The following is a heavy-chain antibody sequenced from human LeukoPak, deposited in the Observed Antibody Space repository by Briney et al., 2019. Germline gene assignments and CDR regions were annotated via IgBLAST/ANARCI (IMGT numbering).Heavy chain of an antibody. CDR2: INPNSGGT. J-gene: IGHJ4*02. D-gene: IGHD6-19*01. CDR3: ARTAGETLSSGWLYYFDY. V-gene: IGHV1-2*04. CDR1: GYTFTGYH. Sequence: ASVKVSCKASGYTFTGYHVHWVRQAPGQGLEWMGWINPNSGGTNYAQKFQGWVTMTRDTSISTAYMELSRLRSDDTAVYYCARTAGETLSSGWLYYFDYWGQGTLVTVSS.